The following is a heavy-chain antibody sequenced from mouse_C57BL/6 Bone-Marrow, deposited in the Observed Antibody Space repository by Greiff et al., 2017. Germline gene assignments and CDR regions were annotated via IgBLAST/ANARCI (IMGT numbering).Heavy chain of an antibody. CDR1: GFTFSDYG. CDR2: ISSGSSTI. V-gene: IGHV5-17*01. CDR3: ARANCDY. J-gene: IGHJ2*01. Sequence: EVMLVESGGGLVKPGGSLKLSCAASGFTFSDYGMHWVRQAPEKGLEWVAYISSGSSTIYYADTVKGRFTISRDNAKNPLFLHMTRLRSEDTAMYYCARANCDYWGQGTTLTVSS. D-gene: IGHD1-1*01.